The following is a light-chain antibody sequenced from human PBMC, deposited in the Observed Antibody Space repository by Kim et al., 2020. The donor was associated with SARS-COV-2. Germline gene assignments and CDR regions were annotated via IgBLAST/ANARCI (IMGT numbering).Light chain of an antibody. Sequence: SPEQTASITCSGDKLGDKYACWYQQKPGQSPVLVIYQDSKRPSGIPERFSGSNSGNTATLTISGTQAMDEADYYCQAWDSSTHVVFGGGTQLTVL. CDR3: QAWDSSTHVV. CDR2: QDS. CDR1: KLGDKY. J-gene: IGLJ2*01. V-gene: IGLV3-1*01.